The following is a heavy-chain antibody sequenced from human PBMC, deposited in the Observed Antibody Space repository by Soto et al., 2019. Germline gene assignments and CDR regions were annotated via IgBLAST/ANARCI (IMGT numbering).Heavy chain of an antibody. CDR2: IYYSGST. J-gene: IGHJ5*02. Sequence: PSETLSLTCTVSGGSISSYYWSWIRQPPGKGLEWIGYIYYSGSTNYNPSPKSRVTISVDTSKNQFSLKLSSVTAADTAVYYCARTYYYDRGFAPWGQGTLVTVSS. CDR1: GGSISSYY. D-gene: IGHD3-22*01. CDR3: ARTYYYDRGFAP. V-gene: IGHV4-59*01.